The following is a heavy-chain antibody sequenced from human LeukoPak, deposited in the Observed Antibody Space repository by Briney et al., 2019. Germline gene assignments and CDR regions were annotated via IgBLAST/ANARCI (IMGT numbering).Heavy chain of an antibody. CDR1: GFTFTHYG. Sequence: PGESLRLSCAASGFTFTHYGMNWVRQAPGKGLEWVSTISASGVTTHYADSVKGRFTISRDDSKNTLYLHMNSLRVGDTAVYYCAKDGATGSHNWLDPWGQGTLVTVCS. CDR2: ISASGVTT. D-gene: IGHD3-10*01. J-gene: IGHJ5*02. CDR3: AKDGATGSHNWLDP. V-gene: IGHV3-23*01.